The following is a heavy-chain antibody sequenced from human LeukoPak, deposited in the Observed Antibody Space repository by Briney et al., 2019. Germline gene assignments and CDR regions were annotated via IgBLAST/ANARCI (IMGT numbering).Heavy chain of an antibody. CDR2: IYYSGST. V-gene: IGHV4-59*01. CDR1: GGSISSYY. Sequence: SETLSLTCTVSGGSISSYYWSWIRQPPGKGLEWIGYIYYSGSTNYNPSLKSRVTISVDTSKNQFSLKLSSVTAADTAVYYCARDRKGHSSLDAFDIWGQGTMVTVSS. D-gene: IGHD6-13*01. J-gene: IGHJ3*02. CDR3: ARDRKGHSSLDAFDI.